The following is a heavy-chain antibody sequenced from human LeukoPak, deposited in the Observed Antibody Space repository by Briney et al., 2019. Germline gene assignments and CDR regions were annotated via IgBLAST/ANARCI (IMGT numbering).Heavy chain of an antibody. CDR2: ISSSSSYI. D-gene: IGHD2-15*01. V-gene: IGHV3-21*01. J-gene: IGHJ4*02. Sequence: GGSLRLSCAASGFTFSSYSMNWVRQAPGKGLEWVSSISSSSSYIYYADSVKGRFTISRDNAENSLYLQMNSLRAEDTAVYYCARDRGGRSGLDDWGQGTLVTVSS. CDR3: ARDRGGRSGLDD. CDR1: GFTFSSYS.